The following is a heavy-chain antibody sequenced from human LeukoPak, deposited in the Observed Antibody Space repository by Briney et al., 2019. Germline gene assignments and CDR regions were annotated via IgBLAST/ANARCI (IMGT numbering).Heavy chain of an antibody. V-gene: IGHV3-66*01. Sequence: PGGSLRLSCAASGFTVSSNYMSWVRQAPGKGLEWVSVIRSDGTTDYADSVKGRFDVSRDNFKNTLYLQMNSLRAEDTAVYYCARDHGEQLRLGVDGMDVWGQGTTVTVSS. D-gene: IGHD4-17*01. J-gene: IGHJ6*02. CDR3: ARDHGEQLRLGVDGMDV. CDR1: GFTVSSNY. CDR2: IRSDGTT.